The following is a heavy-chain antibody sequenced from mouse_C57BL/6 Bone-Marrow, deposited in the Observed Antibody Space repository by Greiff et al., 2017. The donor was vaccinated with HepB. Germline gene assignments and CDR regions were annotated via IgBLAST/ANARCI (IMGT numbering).Heavy chain of an antibody. CDR1: GFTFSDYG. CDR3: ARRLLREWHYFDY. V-gene: IGHV5-17*01. J-gene: IGHJ2*01. Sequence: EVKVVESGGGLVKPGGSLKLSCAASGFTFSDYGMHWVRQAPEKGLEWVAYISSGSSTIYYADTVKGRFTISRDNAKNTLFLQMTSLRSEDTAMYYCARRLLREWHYFDYWGQGTTLTVSS. D-gene: IGHD1-1*01. CDR2: ISSGSSTI.